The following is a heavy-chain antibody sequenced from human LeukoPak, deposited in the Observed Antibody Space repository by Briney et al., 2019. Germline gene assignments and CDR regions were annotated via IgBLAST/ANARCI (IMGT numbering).Heavy chain of an antibody. CDR3: AKDRFYSTGTWYDY. CDR1: GFTFSTYA. Sequence: TGGSLRLSCAASGFTFSTYAMHWVRQAPGKGLEWVAVIWYDRTNKYYADSVKGRFTISRDNSKNTLYLQMSSLRAEDAAVYYCAKDRFYSTGTWYDYWGQGTLVTVSS. V-gene: IGHV3-33*06. D-gene: IGHD6-19*01. J-gene: IGHJ4*02. CDR2: IWYDRTNK.